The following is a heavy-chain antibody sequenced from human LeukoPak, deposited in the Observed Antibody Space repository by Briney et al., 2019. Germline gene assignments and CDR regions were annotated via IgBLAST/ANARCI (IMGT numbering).Heavy chain of an antibody. CDR3: ARDDTHSDTSGSFYDAFDI. J-gene: IGHJ3*02. V-gene: IGHV3-21*01. CDR2: ISSRSSYT. D-gene: IGHD3-22*01. Sequence: GGSLRLSCVASGFTFRSYSMNWVRQAPGKGLEWVSSISSRSSYTYYADSLKGRFTISRDNVKNSLYLQMNSLRVEDTAVYYCARDDTHSDTSGSFYDAFDIWGQGTMVTVSS. CDR1: GFTFRSYS.